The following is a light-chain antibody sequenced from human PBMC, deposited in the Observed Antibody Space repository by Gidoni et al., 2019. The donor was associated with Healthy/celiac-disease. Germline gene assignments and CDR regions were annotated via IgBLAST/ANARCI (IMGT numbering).Light chain of an antibody. CDR1: RRVSSSY. CDR3: QQYGSSPLT. Sequence: ELELTQSHSALPLSPGERATLPCRASRRVSSSYLAWYQQKPGQAPRLLIYGASSRATGIPDRFSGSGSGTDFTLTISSLEPEDFAVYYCQQYGSSPLTFGQGTKVEIK. CDR2: GAS. J-gene: IGKJ1*01. V-gene: IGKV3-20*01.